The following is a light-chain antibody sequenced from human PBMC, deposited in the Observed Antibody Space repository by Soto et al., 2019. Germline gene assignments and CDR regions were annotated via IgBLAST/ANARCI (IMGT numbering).Light chain of an antibody. V-gene: IGKV1-5*01. Sequence: DIQMTQSPSTLSASVGDRVTITCRASQSISSWLAWYQQKPGKAPKLLIYDASSLESGVPSRFSGSGSGAEFTPTISSLQPDDFATYYCQQYNSYPLTFGGGTKVDTK. CDR1: QSISSW. CDR2: DAS. CDR3: QQYNSYPLT. J-gene: IGKJ4*01.